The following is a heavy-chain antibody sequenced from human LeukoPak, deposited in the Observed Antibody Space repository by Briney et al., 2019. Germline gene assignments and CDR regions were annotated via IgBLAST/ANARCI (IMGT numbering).Heavy chain of an antibody. Sequence: GGSLRLSCAASGFTMSSYWMSWVRQAPGKGLEWVANIKQDGSEKYYVDSVKGRFTISRDNAKNSLYLQMNSLRAEDTAVYYCARDLTVTYGTAPRGFDYWGQGTLVTVPS. J-gene: IGHJ4*02. CDR2: IKQDGSEK. D-gene: IGHD4-17*01. CDR1: GFTMSSYW. CDR3: ARDLTVTYGTAPRGFDY. V-gene: IGHV3-7*01.